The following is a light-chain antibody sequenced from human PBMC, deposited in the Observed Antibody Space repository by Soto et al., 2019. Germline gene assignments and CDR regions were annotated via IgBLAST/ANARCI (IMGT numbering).Light chain of an antibody. CDR3: QQYNSPMYT. Sequence: DIQMTQSPSTLSASVGDRVTITCRASQSISRWLDWYQQKPGKAPKLLIYDTSSLESGVPSRFSGSGSGTDFTLTISSLQPDDFATYYCQQYNSPMYTFGQATKLAIK. CDR2: DTS. CDR1: QSISRW. V-gene: IGKV1-5*01. J-gene: IGKJ2*01.